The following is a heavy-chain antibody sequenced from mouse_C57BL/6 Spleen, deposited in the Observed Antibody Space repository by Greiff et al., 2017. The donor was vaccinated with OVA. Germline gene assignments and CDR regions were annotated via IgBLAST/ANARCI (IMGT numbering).Heavy chain of an antibody. CDR3: ASSSYGNYETWFAY. CDR1: GYTFTSYW. D-gene: IGHD2-1*01. J-gene: IGHJ3*01. CDR2: IDPSDSYT. Sequence: VQLQQPGAELVRPGTSVKLSCKASGYTFTSYWMHWVKQRPGQGLEWIGVIDPSDSYTNYNQKFKGKATLTVDTSSSTAYMQLSSLTSEDSAVYYCASSSYGNYETWFAYWGQGTLVTVSA. V-gene: IGHV1-59*01.